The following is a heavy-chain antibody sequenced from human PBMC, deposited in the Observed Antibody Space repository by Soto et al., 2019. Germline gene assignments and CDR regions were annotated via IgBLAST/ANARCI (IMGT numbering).Heavy chain of an antibody. J-gene: IGHJ6*02. V-gene: IGHV1-46*01. CDR3: ASPRAFNYYYSGMEV. CDR1: GYTFTSYY. D-gene: IGHD3-10*01. CDR2: INPSGGST. Sequence: ASVKVSCKASGYTFTSYYMHWVRQAPGQGLEWMGIINPSGGSTSYAQKFQGRVTMTRDTSTSTVYMELSSLRSEDTAVYYCASPRAFNYYYSGMEVWGQGTTVTVSS.